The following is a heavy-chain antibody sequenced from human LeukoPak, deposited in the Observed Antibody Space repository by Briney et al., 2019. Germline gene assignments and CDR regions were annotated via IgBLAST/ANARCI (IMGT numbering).Heavy chain of an antibody. CDR1: GFTFSTYG. CDR3: ARDSITGDNSLDY. V-gene: IGHV3-33*05. CDR2: IVGDGSKA. J-gene: IGHJ4*02. D-gene: IGHD7-27*01. Sequence: GSLRLSCAASGFTFSTYGMQWVRQAPGKGLEWVAVIVGDGSKAHYADSVRGRFTVSRDNSKNTLYLQMNSLGAEDTAVYYCARDSITGDNSLDYWGRGTLVTVSS.